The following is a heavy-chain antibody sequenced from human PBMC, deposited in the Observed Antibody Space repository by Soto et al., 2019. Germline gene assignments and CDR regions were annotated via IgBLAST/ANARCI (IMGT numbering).Heavy chain of an antibody. J-gene: IGHJ6*03. D-gene: IGHD3-10*01. CDR1: GFTFSSYA. CDR2: ISAGGGST. Sequence: EVQVLESGGGSVQPGGSLRLSCAASGFTFSSYAMSWVRQAPGKGLEWVSGISAGGGSTYYADSAKGRFTISRDNSRNTLYLEMNSLRAEVTAVYHCAKRGSGSYSYMDVWGKGTTVIVSS. CDR3: AKRGSGSYSYMDV. V-gene: IGHV3-23*01.